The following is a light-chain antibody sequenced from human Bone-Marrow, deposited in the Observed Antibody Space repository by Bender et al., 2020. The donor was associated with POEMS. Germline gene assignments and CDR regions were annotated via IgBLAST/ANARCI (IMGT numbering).Light chain of an antibody. J-gene: IGLJ1*01. CDR3: SSSEDNGNLV. CDR2: GVT. Sequence: HSALTQPRSVSGSPGQSVTISCTGTSSDVGVYNFVSWYQHHPGKAPKLIIYGVTKRPSGVPDRFSGSKSGNTASLTVSGLQAEDEADYYCSSSEDNGNLVCGTGTTVAVL. CDR1: SSDVGVYNF. V-gene: IGLV2-11*01.